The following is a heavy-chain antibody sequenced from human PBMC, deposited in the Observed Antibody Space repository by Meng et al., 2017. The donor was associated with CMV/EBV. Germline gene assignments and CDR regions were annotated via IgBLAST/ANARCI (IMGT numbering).Heavy chain of an antibody. J-gene: IGHJ6*02. Sequence: YYMQWGRQAPGQGLEWMGWINPNSGGTNYAQKFQGWVTMTRDTSISTAYMELSRLRSDDTAVYYCAREVREYCSSTSCYGYYGMDVWGQGTTVTVSS. D-gene: IGHD2-2*01. CDR1: YY. V-gene: IGHV1-2*04. CDR2: INPNSGGT. CDR3: AREVREYCSSTSCYGYYGMDV.